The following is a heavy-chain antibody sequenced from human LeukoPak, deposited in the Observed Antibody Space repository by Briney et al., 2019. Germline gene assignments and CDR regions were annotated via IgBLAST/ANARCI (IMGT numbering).Heavy chain of an antibody. Sequence: PGGSLRLSCSASGFTFSSYAMHWVRQAPGKGLEYVSAISSNGGSTYYADSVKGRFTISRDNSKNTLYLQMSSLRAEDTAVYYCATTVTTIYYGMDVWGQGTTVTVSS. CDR2: ISSNGGST. CDR3: ATTVTTIYYGMDV. CDR1: GFTFSSYA. J-gene: IGHJ6*02. V-gene: IGHV3-64D*06. D-gene: IGHD4-17*01.